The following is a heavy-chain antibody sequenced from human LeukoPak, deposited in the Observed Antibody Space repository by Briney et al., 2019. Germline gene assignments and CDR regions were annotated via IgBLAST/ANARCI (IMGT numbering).Heavy chain of an antibody. Sequence: RASETLSLTCTVSAGSISSYYGSWIRQPAGKGLEWIGYINYSGSTNYNPSLKSRVTISLDTSKTQFSLKLSSVTAADTAVYFCARTRVDYAIDYWGQGTLVTVSS. D-gene: IGHD4-17*01. CDR2: INYSGST. CDR1: AGSISSYY. J-gene: IGHJ4*02. V-gene: IGHV4-59*01. CDR3: ARTRVDYAIDY.